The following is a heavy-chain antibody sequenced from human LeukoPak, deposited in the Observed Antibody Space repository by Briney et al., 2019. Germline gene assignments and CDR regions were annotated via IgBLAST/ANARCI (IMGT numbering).Heavy chain of an antibody. CDR2: ISYDGSNK. CDR1: GFTFSSYA. D-gene: IGHD3-16*02. V-gene: IGHV3-30*04. J-gene: IGHJ4*02. CDR3: ARAGLRLGELSNHLGNFDY. Sequence: PGGSLRLSCAASGFTFSSYAMHWVRQAPGKGLEWVAVISYDGSNKYYADSVKGRFTISRDNSKNTLYLQMNSLRAEDTAVYYCARAGLRLGELSNHLGNFDYWGQGTLVTVSS.